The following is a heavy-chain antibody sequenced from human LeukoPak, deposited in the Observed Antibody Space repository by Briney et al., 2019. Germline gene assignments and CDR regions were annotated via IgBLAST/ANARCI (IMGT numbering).Heavy chain of an antibody. V-gene: IGHV1-69*05. CDR1: GATFSSYA. D-gene: IGHD3-3*02. CDR2: LIPIFGTA. J-gene: IGHJ4*02. CDR3: ATTRTSGLLAETNYFDY. Sequence: ASVKVSCKASGATFSSYAISWVRRPPGQGLEWMGRLIPIFGTANYAQKFQGRVTITTDESTSTAYMELSSLRSEDTAVYYCATTRTSGLLAETNYFDYWGQGTLVTVSS.